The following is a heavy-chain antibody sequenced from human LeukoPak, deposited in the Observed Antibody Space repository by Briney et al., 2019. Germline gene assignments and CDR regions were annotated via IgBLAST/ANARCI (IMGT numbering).Heavy chain of an antibody. V-gene: IGHV3-48*03. CDR2: ISSSGSTI. Sequence: GGSLSLSCAASGFTFSSYEMNWVRQAPGKGLEWVSYISSSGSTIYYADSVKGRFTISRDNAKNSLYLQMNSLRAEDTAVYYCASLTTKVEMATIDWGQGTLVTVSS. CDR1: GFTFSSYE. J-gene: IGHJ4*02. D-gene: IGHD5-24*01. CDR3: ASLTTKVEMATID.